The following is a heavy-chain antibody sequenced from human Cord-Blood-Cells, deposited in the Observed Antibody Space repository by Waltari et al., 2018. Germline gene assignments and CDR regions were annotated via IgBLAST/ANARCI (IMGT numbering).Heavy chain of an antibody. V-gene: IGHV4-59*01. D-gene: IGHD3-10*01. J-gene: IGHJ4*02. CDR3: ARFGDYFDY. CDR1: GGSISSYY. Sequence: QVQLQESGPGLVKPSETLSLTCTVSGGSISSYYWSWIRQPPGKGLEWIGYIYYSGSTPYNPSLKSRVTISVDTSKNQFSLKLSSVTAADTAVYYCARFGDYFDYWGQGTLVTVSS. CDR2: IYYSGST.